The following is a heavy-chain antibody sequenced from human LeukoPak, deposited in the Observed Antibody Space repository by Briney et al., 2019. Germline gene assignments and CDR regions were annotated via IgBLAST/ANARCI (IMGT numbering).Heavy chain of an antibody. CDR2: ISSSSSTI. Sequence: GGSLRLSCAASGFTFSSYSMNWVRQAPGKGLEWVSYISSSSSTIYYAESVKGRFTISRGNTRSSLYLQMNSLRVEDTGVYYCARDGGRWLQSYYFDFWGQGTVVTVSS. CDR1: GFTFSSYS. D-gene: IGHD5-24*01. V-gene: IGHV3-48*01. J-gene: IGHJ4*02. CDR3: ARDGGRWLQSYYFDF.